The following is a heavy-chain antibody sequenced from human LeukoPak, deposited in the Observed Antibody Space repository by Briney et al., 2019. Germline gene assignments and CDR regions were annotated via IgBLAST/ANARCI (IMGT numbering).Heavy chain of an antibody. Sequence: ASVKVSCKASGYTFTGYYMHWVRQASGQGLEWMGRINPNSGGTNYAQKFQGRVTMTRDTSISTAYMELSRLRSDDTAVYYCARDRGRIVGAPDYWGQGTLVTVSS. V-gene: IGHV1-2*06. CDR3: ARDRGRIVGAPDY. J-gene: IGHJ4*02. CDR2: INPNSGGT. D-gene: IGHD1-26*01. CDR1: GYTFTGYY.